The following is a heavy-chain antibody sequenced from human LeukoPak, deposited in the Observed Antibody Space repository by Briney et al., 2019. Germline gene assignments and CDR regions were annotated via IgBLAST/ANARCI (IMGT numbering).Heavy chain of an antibody. Sequence: PSETLSLTCTVSGGSISSYYWSWLRQPPGKGLEWIGYIYYGGSTNYNPSLKSRVTISVDTSNNQFSLKLTSVTAADTAVYYCARPLIAARQSHDAFDIWGQGTMVTASS. J-gene: IGHJ3*02. CDR1: GGSISSYY. D-gene: IGHD6-6*01. V-gene: IGHV4-59*01. CDR3: ARPLIAARQSHDAFDI. CDR2: IYYGGST.